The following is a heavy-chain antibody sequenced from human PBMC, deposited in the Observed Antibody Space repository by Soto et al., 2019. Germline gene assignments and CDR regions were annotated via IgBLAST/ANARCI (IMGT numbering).Heavy chain of an antibody. D-gene: IGHD3-22*01. Sequence: PGVSLRLSCAASGFTFSSYVIHWVRQAPGKGLEWVAVIWYDGSNKYYADSVKGRFTISRDNSKNTLYLQMNSLRAEDTAVYYCARGDYYDSSGYYYRGKGAFDIWGQRTMVTVSS. CDR1: GFTFSSYV. CDR2: IWYDGSNK. CDR3: ARGDYYDSSGYYYRGKGAFDI. J-gene: IGHJ3*02. V-gene: IGHV3-33*01.